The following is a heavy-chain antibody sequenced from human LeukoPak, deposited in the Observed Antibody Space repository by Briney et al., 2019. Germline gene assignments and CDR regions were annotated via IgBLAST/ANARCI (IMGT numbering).Heavy chain of an antibody. CDR3: AKVSRYCSSTSCPDDY. Sequence: GGSLRLSCAASGFTFSSYGMHWVRQAPGKGLEWVAFIRYDGSNKYYADSVKGRFTISRDNSKNTLYLQMNSLRAEDTAVYYCAKVSRYCSSTSCPDDYWGQGTLVTVSS. D-gene: IGHD2-2*01. CDR1: GFTFSSYG. J-gene: IGHJ4*02. CDR2: IRYDGSNK. V-gene: IGHV3-30*02.